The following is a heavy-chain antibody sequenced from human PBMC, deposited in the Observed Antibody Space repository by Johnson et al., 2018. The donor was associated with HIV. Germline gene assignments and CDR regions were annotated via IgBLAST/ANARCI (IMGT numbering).Heavy chain of an antibody. CDR3: ARGCRDGYTCDAFDV. J-gene: IGHJ3*01. CDR1: GFIFGDYG. CDR2: ISGSGGST. D-gene: IGHD5-24*01. V-gene: IGHV3-23*04. Sequence: VQLVESGGVVVRPGGSLTLSCAASGFIFGDYGMSWIRQAPGKGLEWVSGISGSGGSTYYADSVKGRFTISRDNSKNTLYLQMNSLRAEDTAVYFCARGCRDGYTCDAFDVWGQGTRVTVSS.